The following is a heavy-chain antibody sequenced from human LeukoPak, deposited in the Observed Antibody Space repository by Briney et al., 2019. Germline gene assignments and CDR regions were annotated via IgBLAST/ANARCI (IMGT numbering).Heavy chain of an antibody. CDR1: GFTFDDYA. D-gene: IGHD6-19*01. J-gene: IGHJ4*02. CDR2: ISWNSGSI. CDR3: ASGLAVAGHGGY. V-gene: IGHV3-9*01. Sequence: GRCLRLSCAASGFTFDDYAMHWVRQAPGKGLEWVSGISWNSGSIGYADSVKGRFTISRDNAKTSLYLQMNSLRAEDTALYYCASGLAVAGHGGYWGQGTLVTVSS.